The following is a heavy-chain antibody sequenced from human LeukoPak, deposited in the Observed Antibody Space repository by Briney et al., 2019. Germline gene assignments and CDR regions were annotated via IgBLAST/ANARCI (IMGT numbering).Heavy chain of an antibody. CDR2: VIPIFGTA. CDR3: ARYSSLPFFDY. D-gene: IGHD6-13*01. J-gene: IGHJ4*02. CDR1: GGTFSSYA. V-gene: IGHV1-69*13. Sequence: ASAKVSCKASGGTFSSYAISWVRQAPGQGLEWMGGVIPIFGTANYAQKFQGRVTITADESTSTAYMELSSLRSEDTAVYYCARYSSLPFFDYWGQGTLVTVSS.